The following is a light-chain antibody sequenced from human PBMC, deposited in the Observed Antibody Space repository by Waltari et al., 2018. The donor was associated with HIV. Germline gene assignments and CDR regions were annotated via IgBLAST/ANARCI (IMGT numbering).Light chain of an antibody. V-gene: IGLV2-11*01. CDR2: EVN. Sequence: QSALTQPRSVSGSPGQSVTISCTGTSSDFGYFDYVSWYQQYPGKAPKVIIYEVNPRPSGVPDRFTGSKSGITASLTISGLQGDDEADYYCCSYAGSYTYVFGTGTKVNVL. CDR1: SSDFGYFDY. J-gene: IGLJ1*01. CDR3: CSYAGSYTYV.